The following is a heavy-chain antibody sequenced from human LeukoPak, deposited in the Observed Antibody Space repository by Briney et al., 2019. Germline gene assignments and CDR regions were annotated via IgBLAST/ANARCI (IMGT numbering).Heavy chain of an antibody. J-gene: IGHJ3*02. Sequence: PGGSLRLSCGASGFTFSSFGIHWARQAPGKGLEWVAVISNDGSNKDYADSVKGRFIISRDNSKNTLYLQMNSLRVEDTAVYYCARDRSGIYDAFDIWGQGTMVTVSS. CDR2: ISNDGSNK. V-gene: IGHV3-30*03. D-gene: IGHD1-14*01. CDR1: GFTFSSFG. CDR3: ARDRSGIYDAFDI.